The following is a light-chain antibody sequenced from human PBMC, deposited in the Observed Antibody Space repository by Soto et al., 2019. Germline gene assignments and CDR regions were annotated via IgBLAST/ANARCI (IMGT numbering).Light chain of an antibody. V-gene: IGLV2-14*03. Sequence: QSVLTQPASVSGSPGQSITISCTGTSSDIGGYNYVSWYQQHPGKAPKLIINYVTNRPSGVSNRFSGSKSGNTASLTISGLQADDEGDYYCSSYTSTASYVFGTGTKVNVL. CDR3: SSYTSTASYV. CDR2: YVT. J-gene: IGLJ1*01. CDR1: SSDIGGYNY.